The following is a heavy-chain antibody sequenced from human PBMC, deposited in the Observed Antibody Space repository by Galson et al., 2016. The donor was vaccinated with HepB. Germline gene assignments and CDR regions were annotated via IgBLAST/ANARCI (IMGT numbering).Heavy chain of an antibody. CDR2: MTDSGGST. D-gene: IGHD4-17*01. Sequence: SLRLSCAASGFTFRSYAMSWVRQAPGKGLEWVSTMTDSGGSTYYADSVKGRFTISRDNSKNTLFLQMHSLRVEDKAMYYCAKRTSHDYGALLDYWGQGTLVTVSS. J-gene: IGHJ4*02. CDR3: AKRTSHDYGALLDY. CDR1: GFTFRSYA. V-gene: IGHV3-23*01.